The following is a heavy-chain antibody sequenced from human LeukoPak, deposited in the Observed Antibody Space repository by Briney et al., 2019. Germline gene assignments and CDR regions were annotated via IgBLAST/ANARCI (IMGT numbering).Heavy chain of an antibody. J-gene: IGHJ4*02. CDR2: IYYSGSA. V-gene: IGHV4-39*01. CDR1: GGSISPYY. D-gene: IGHD4-17*01. Sequence: SETLSLTCTVSGGSISPYYWGWIRQPPGKGLEWIGAIYYSGSAYYNPSLKSRVTISVDTSKNQFSLKVTSVTAADTAVYYCARAYGARPYYYFDSWGQGTLVTVSS. CDR3: ARAYGARPYYYFDS.